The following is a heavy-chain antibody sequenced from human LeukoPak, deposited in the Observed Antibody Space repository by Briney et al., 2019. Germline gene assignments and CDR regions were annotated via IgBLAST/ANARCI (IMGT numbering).Heavy chain of an antibody. CDR3: SRDPSLGSNRLFDY. CDR1: GYTFGEYA. Sequence: GGSLRLSCTASGYTFGEYATSWFRQAPGKGLEWVGFIRSKDYGGTTEYAASVKGRVIISRDDSKSIAYLQMNSLKTEDTAVYYCSRDPSLGSNRLFDYWGQGTLVTVSS. CDR2: IRSKDYGGTT. D-gene: IGHD1-26*01. J-gene: IGHJ4*02. V-gene: IGHV3-49*03.